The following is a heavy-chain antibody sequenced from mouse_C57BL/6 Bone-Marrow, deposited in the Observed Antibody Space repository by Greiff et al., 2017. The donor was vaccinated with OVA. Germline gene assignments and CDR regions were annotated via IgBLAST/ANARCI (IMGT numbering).Heavy chain of an antibody. V-gene: IGHV1-19*01. D-gene: IGHD2-4*01. J-gene: IGHJ4*01. CDR2: INPYNGGT. Sequence: EVKLMESGPVLVKPGASVKMSCKASGYTFTDYYMNWVKQSHGKSLEWIGVINPYNGGTSYNQKFKGKATLTVDKSSSTAYMELNSLTSEDSAVYYCARLGLRGLRRTLYAMDYWGQGTSVTVSS. CDR3: ARLGLRGLRRTLYAMDY. CDR1: GYTFTDYY.